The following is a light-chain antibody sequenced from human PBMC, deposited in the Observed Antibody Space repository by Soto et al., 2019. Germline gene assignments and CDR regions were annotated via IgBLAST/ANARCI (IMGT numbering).Light chain of an antibody. J-gene: IGKJ2*01. V-gene: IGKV3D-15*01. CDR3: QQYNNWPPYT. Sequence: EIVMTQSPATLSVSPGERATVSCRASQSVGSNLAWYQQKPGQAPRLLIYGASTKASGIPARFTGSGSGTEFPLTISSLQSEDFALYYCQQYNNWPPYTFGQGTNLDI. CDR1: QSVGSN. CDR2: GAS.